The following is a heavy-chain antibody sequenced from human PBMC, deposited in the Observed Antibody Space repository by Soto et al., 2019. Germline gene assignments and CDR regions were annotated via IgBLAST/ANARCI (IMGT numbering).Heavy chain of an antibody. J-gene: IGHJ6*02. CDR2: TSHDGTNK. CDR3: AKETVATIRPTRIYYYCGLDV. Sequence: GGSLRLSCATSGFTFSRYGIHWVRQAPGKGLEWVAVTSHDGTNKYYTDSVKGRFIISRDNSKNTLYLEMNSLRAEDTAVYYCAKETVATIRPTRIYYYCGLDVWGQGTTVTVSS. D-gene: IGHD5-12*01. V-gene: IGHV3-30*18. CDR1: GFTFSRYG.